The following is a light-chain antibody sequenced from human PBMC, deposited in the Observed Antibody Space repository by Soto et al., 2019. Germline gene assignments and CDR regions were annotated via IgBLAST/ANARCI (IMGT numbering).Light chain of an antibody. J-gene: IGLJ2*01. Sequence: LTQPHSVSESPGKTVTISCTRSSGSIASNYVQWYQQRPGSAPTTVIYEDNQRPSGVPDRFSGSIDSSSNSASLTISGLKTEDEADYYCQSHDSSNVVFGGGTKLTVL. V-gene: IGLV6-57*04. CDR3: QSHDSSNVV. CDR1: SGSIASNY. CDR2: EDN.